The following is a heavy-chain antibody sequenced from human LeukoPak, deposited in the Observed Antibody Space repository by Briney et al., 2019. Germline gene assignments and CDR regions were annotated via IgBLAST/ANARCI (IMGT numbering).Heavy chain of an antibody. Sequence: ASVKVSCKASGYTFTSYYMHWVRQAPGQGLEWMGIINPSGGSTSYAQKFQGRVTMTTDTSTSTAYMELRSLRSDDTAVCYCARVGPYDSGSYYNINPYYYCMDVWGKGTTVTVSS. CDR2: INPSGGST. J-gene: IGHJ6*03. V-gene: IGHV1-46*01. D-gene: IGHD3-10*01. CDR3: ARVGPYDSGSYYNINPYYYCMDV. CDR1: GYTFTSYY.